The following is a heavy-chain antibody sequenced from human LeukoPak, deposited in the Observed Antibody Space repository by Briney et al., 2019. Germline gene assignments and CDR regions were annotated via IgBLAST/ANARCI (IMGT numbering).Heavy chain of an antibody. CDR3: TRDSGTYNWLDP. D-gene: IGHD1-26*01. Sequence: GGALRVSCAASGFTFSGCAIHWVRQSAGKGLEWVGHIDKKDNFHATAYAASVQGRFSISRDDSKNTAFLHMKSLKTEDMALYYCTRDSGTYNWLDPWGQGTLVTVSS. CDR2: IDKKDNFHAT. J-gene: IGHJ5*02. V-gene: IGHV3-73*01. CDR1: GFTFSGCA.